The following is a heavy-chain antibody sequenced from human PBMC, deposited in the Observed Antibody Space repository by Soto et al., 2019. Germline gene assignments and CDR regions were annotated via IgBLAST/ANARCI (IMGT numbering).Heavy chain of an antibody. D-gene: IGHD3-3*01. CDR3: ARGRLALLLRFLDSNWFDP. CDR1: GGSFSGYY. CDR2: INHSGST. Sequence: PSGTLSLTCAVYGGSFSGYYWSWIRQPPGKGLEWIGEINHSGSTNYNPSLKSRVTISVDTSKNQFSLKLSSVTAADTAVYYCARGRLALLLRFLDSNWFDPWGQGTLVTVSS. V-gene: IGHV4-34*01. J-gene: IGHJ5*02.